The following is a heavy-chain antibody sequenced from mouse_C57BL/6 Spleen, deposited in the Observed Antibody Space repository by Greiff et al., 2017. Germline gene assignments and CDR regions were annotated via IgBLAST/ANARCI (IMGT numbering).Heavy chain of an antibody. V-gene: IGHV1-69*01. CDR3: ARRLWYFDV. Sequence: QVQLQQPGAELVLPGASVKLSCKASGYTFTSYWMHWVKQRPGQGLEWIGEINPSDSYTNYNQKFKGKSTLTVDKSSGTAYMQLSSLTSEDSAVYYCARRLWYFDVWGTGTTVTVSS. D-gene: IGHD3-2*02. CDR2: INPSDSYT. J-gene: IGHJ1*03. CDR1: GYTFTSYW.